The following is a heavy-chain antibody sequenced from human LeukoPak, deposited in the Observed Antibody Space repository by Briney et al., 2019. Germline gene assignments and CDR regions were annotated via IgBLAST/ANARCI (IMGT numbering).Heavy chain of an antibody. CDR3: ARTYCGGDCRGYYYHYYMDV. J-gene: IGHJ6*03. Sequence: PSETLSLTCTVSGGSISSGSYYWSWIRQPAGKGLEWIGRIYTSGSTNYNPSLKSRVTISVDRSKNQFSLKLRSVTAADTAVYYCARTYCGGDCRGYYYHYYMDVWGKGTTVTISS. CDR2: IYTSGST. V-gene: IGHV4-61*02. CDR1: GGSISSGSYY. D-gene: IGHD2-21*02.